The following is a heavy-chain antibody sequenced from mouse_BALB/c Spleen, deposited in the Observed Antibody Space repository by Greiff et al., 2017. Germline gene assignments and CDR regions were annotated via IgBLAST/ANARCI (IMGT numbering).Heavy chain of an antibody. V-gene: IGHV7-3*02. J-gene: IGHJ4*01. Sequence: EVHLVESGGGLVQPGGSLRLSCATSGFTFTDYYMSWVRQPPGKALEWLGFIRNKANGYTTEYSASVKGRFTISRDNSQSILYLQMNTLRAEDSATYYCAREGSGIYAMDYWGQGTSVTVSS. CDR3: AREGSGIYAMDY. CDR2: IRNKANGYTT. CDR1: GFTFTDYY. D-gene: IGHD4-1*01.